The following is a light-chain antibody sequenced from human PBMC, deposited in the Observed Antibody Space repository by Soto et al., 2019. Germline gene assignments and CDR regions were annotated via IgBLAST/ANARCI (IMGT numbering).Light chain of an antibody. CDR3: QHRSSWPGA. CDR2: DAS. CDR1: QSVSSF. Sequence: EVVLTQSPDTLSLSPGERATLSCRASQSVSSFLAWYQQKLGQAPRLLIYDASNMATGIPARFSGSGSGTDFTLTISSLEPEDFAVYYCQHRSSWPGAFGPGTKVDIK. V-gene: IGKV3-11*01. J-gene: IGKJ3*01.